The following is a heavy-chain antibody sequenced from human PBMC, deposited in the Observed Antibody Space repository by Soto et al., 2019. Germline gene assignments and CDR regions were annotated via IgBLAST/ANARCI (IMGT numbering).Heavy chain of an antibody. D-gene: IGHD7-27*01. CDR1: GGSISSSSYY. J-gene: IGHJ6*02. CDR2: IYYSGST. V-gene: IGHV4-39*01. CDR3: ARPGVLYYYGMDV. Sequence: SETLSLTCTVSGGSISSSSYYWGWIRQPPGKGLEWIGSIYYSGSTYYNPSLKSRVTISVDTSKNQFSLKLSSVTAADTAVYYCARPGVLYYYGMDVWGQGTTVTVSS.